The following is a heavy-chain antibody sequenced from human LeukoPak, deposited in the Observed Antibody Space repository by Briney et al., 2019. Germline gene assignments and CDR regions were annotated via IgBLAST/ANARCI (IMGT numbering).Heavy chain of an antibody. J-gene: IGHJ2*01. CDR2: IIPIFGTA. Sequence: GASVKVSCKASGGTFSSYAISWVRQAPGQGLEWMGGIIPIFGTANYAQKFQGRVTITADESTSTAYMELSSLRSEDTAVYYCARKVGFYYDSSGPPPYFDLWGRGTLVTVSS. D-gene: IGHD3-22*01. CDR3: ARKVGFYYDSSGPPPYFDL. V-gene: IGHV1-69*13. CDR1: GGTFSSYA.